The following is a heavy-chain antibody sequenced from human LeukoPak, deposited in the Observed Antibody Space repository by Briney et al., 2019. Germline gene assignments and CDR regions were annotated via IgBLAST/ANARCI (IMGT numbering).Heavy chain of an antibody. Sequence: AASVKVSCKASGYTFTGYYMHWVRQAPRQGLEWMGWINPNSGGTNYAQKFQGRVTMTRDTSISTAYMELSGLTSDDTAVYYCAREGSAGGTGDYWGQGTLVTVSS. D-gene: IGHD6-13*01. J-gene: IGHJ4*02. V-gene: IGHV1-2*02. CDR1: GYTFTGYY. CDR2: INPNSGGT. CDR3: AREGSAGGTGDY.